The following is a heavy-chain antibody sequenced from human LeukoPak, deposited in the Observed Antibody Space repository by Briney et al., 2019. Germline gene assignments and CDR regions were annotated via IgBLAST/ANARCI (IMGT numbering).Heavy chain of an antibody. CDR1: GFTVSSNY. CDR2: ISGSGGST. V-gene: IGHV3-23*01. D-gene: IGHD1-26*01. CDR3: AKDRWELPPFPADI. Sequence: PGGSLRLSCAASGFTVSSNYLSWVRQAPGKGLEWVSAISGSGGSTYYADSVKGRFTISRDNSKNTLYLQMNSPRAEDTAVYYCAKDRWELPPFPADIWGQGTMVTVSS. J-gene: IGHJ3*02.